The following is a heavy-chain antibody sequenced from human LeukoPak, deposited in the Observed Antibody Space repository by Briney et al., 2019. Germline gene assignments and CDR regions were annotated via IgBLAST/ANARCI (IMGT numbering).Heavy chain of an antibody. CDR2: MSGSGGST. V-gene: IGHV3-23*01. Sequence: GGSLRLSCVGSGFTFSSYAVSWVRQAPGKGLEWVSAMSGSGGSTSYADSVKGRFTISRDNSKNTLYLQMNSLRAEDTAVYYCAKEVVVTAGRPYYYYGMNVWGQGTTVTVSS. J-gene: IGHJ6*02. CDR1: GFTFSSYA. CDR3: AKEVVVTAGRPYYYYGMNV. D-gene: IGHD2-21*02.